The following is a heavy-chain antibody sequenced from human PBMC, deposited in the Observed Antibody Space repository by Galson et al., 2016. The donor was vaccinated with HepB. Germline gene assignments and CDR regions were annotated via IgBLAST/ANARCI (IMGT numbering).Heavy chain of an antibody. V-gene: IGHV4-34*01. J-gene: IGHJ5*02. D-gene: IGHD2-15*01. CDR2: INYAGST. CDR1: GGSFNVHY. CDR3: AGVVVAATNWFDP. Sequence: SETLSLTCGVYGGSFNVHYWSWIRQSPGKGLEWIGEINYAGSTKYNPSLKSRVTISVDTSKNQFSLKLKSMTAADTAVYFCAGVVVAATNWFDPWGQGTLVTVPS.